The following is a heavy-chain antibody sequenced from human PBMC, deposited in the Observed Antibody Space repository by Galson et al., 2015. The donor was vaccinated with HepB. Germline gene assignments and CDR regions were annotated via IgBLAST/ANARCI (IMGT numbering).Heavy chain of an antibody. Sequence: SLRLSCAASGFTFSSYAMHWVRQAPGKGLEWVANIKQDGGEKYYVDSVKGRFTISRDNAKNSLYPQMNSLRAEDTAVYYCAREEWDYGESWYFDLWGRGTLVTVSS. J-gene: IGHJ2*01. V-gene: IGHV3-7*03. D-gene: IGHD4-17*01. CDR1: GFTFSSYA. CDR2: IKQDGGEK. CDR3: AREEWDYGESWYFDL.